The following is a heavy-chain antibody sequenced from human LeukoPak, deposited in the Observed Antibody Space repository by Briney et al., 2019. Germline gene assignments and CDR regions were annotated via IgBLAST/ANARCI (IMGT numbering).Heavy chain of an antibody. D-gene: IGHD2-15*01. CDR2: IYYSGST. CDR1: GGSISSYY. V-gene: IGHV4-59*01. J-gene: IGHJ5*02. CDR3: ARSGGSCYSGFCWFDP. Sequence: SETLSLTCTVSGGSISSYYWSWIRQPPGKGLEWIGYIYYSGSTNYNPSLKSRVTISVDTSKNQFSLKLSSVTAADTAVYYCARSGGSCYSGFCWFDPWGQGTLVTVSS.